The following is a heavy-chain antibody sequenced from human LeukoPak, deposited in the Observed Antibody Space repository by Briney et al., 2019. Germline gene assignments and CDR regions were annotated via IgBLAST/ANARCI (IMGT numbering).Heavy chain of an antibody. D-gene: IGHD3-10*01. CDR3: ASMVRGVIIGFDY. Sequence: ASVKVSCKASGGTFSSYAISWVRQAPGQGLEWMGGIIPIFGTANYAQKFQGRVTITADESTSTAYMELSSLRSEDTAVCYCASMVRGVIIGFDYWGQGTLVTVSS. J-gene: IGHJ4*02. CDR1: GGTFSSYA. CDR2: IIPIFGTA. V-gene: IGHV1-69*13.